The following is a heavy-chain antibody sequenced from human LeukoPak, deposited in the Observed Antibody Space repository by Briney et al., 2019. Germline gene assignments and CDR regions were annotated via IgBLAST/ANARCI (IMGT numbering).Heavy chain of an antibody. D-gene: IGHD6-19*01. CDR3: AKKGYSNGWRDSYYFDC. V-gene: IGHV3-30*02. CDR1: GFTFSSYG. J-gene: IGHJ4*02. CDR2: IRSDGSNK. Sequence: GGSLRLSCAASGFTFSSYGMHWVRQAPGKGLEWVAFIRSDGSNKYYADSVKGRFTISRDNSKLYLQMNSLRAEDTAVYYYAKKGYSNGWRDSYYFDCWGQGTLVTVSS.